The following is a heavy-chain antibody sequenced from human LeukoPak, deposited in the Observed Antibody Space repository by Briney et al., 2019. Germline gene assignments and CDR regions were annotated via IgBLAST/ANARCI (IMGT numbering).Heavy chain of an antibody. CDR3: ARYLGDNDFWGGYYSSPLRGWFDP. CDR2: ISYDGSNK. Sequence: GGSLRLSCAASGFTFSSYAMHWVRQAPGKGLEWVAVISYDGSNKYYADSVKGRFTIPRDNSKNTLYLQMNSLRAEDTAVYYCARYLGDNDFWGGYYSSPLRGWFDPWGQGTLVTVSS. V-gene: IGHV3-30-3*01. J-gene: IGHJ5*02. CDR1: GFTFSSYA. D-gene: IGHD3-3*01.